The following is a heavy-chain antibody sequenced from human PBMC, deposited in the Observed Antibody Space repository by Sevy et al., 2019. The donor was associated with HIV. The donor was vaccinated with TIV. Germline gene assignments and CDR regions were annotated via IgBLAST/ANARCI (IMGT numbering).Heavy chain of an antibody. Sequence: ASVKVSCKASGYTFIGYYIHWLRQAPGQGLEWIGRINPSSGGTKYTQKFQGRVTVTTDMSVSTAYMELIGLRSDDTAMYYWSGQTSGWYDWFDPWGQGTLVTVSS. V-gene: IGHV1-2*06. D-gene: IGHD6-19*01. J-gene: IGHJ5*02. CDR3: SGQTSGWYDWFDP. CDR2: INPSSGGT. CDR1: GYTFIGYY.